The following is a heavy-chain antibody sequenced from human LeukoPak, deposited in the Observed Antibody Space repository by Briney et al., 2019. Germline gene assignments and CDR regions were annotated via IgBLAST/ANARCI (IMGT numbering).Heavy chain of an antibody. V-gene: IGHV3-33*01. Sequence: GGSLRLSCAASGFTFSSYGIHWVRQAPGKGLEWVAVIWYDGSNEYYADSVKGRFTISRDSSKNTLYLQMNSLRAEDTAVYYCARAAPTGDAFDIWGQGTMVTVSS. CDR1: GFTFSSYG. CDR2: IWYDGSNE. CDR3: ARAAPTGDAFDI. D-gene: IGHD1-14*01. J-gene: IGHJ3*02.